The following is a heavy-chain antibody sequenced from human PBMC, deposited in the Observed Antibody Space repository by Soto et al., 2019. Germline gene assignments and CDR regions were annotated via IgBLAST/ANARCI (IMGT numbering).Heavy chain of an antibody. CDR1: GFTFSSYN. D-gene: IGHD3-22*01. CDR3: ARDPDSSGYYEPLYYFDY. CDR2: ISSSSSTI. V-gene: IGHV3-48*01. J-gene: IGHJ4*02. Sequence: GGSLRLSCAASGFTFSSYNMNWVRQAPGKGLEWVSYISSSSSTIYYADSVKGRFTISRDNAKNSLYLQMNSLRAEDTAVYYCARDPDSSGYYEPLYYFDYWGQGTLVTVSS.